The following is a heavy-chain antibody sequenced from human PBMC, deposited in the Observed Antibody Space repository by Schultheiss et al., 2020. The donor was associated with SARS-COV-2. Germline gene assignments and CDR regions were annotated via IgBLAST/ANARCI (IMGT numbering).Heavy chain of an antibody. V-gene: IGHV3-48*01. J-gene: IGHJ4*02. D-gene: IGHD5-24*01. Sequence: GGSLRLSCAASGFTFSSYSMNWVRQAPGKGLEWVSYISSSGSTIYYADSVKGRFTISRDNAKNSLYLQMNSLRAEDTAVYYCAKGNRNGYKERIDYCGQGTLVTVSS. CDR2: ISSSGSTI. CDR1: GFTFSSYS. CDR3: AKGNRNGYKERIDY.